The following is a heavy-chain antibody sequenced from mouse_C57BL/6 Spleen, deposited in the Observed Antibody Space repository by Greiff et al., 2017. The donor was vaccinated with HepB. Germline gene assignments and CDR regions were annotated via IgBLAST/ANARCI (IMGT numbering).Heavy chain of an antibody. Sequence: QVQLQQPGAELVMPGASVKLSCKASGYTFTSYWMHWVKQRPGQGLEWIGEIDPSDSYTNYNQKFKGKSTLTVDKSSSTAYMQLSSLTSEDSAVYYCARVYYGSSYRYFDVWGTGTTVTGSS. D-gene: IGHD1-1*01. CDR1: GYTFTSYW. V-gene: IGHV1-69*01. J-gene: IGHJ1*03. CDR2: IDPSDSYT. CDR3: ARVYYGSSYRYFDV.